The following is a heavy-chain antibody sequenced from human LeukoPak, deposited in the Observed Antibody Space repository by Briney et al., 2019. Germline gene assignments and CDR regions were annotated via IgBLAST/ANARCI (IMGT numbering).Heavy chain of an antibody. CDR2: NYHSGNT. D-gene: IGHD3-22*01. J-gene: IGHJ4*02. Sequence: PSETLSLTCTVSGGSISSGGYSWIWMRQPPGKGLEWIVYNYHSGNTYYNPSLKSRVTISVDTSKNQFSLKLSSVTAADTAVYYCARGLLYYYDSSGPYYFDYWGQGTLVTVSS. CDR1: GGSISSGGYS. V-gene: IGHV4-30-2*01. CDR3: ARGLLYYYDSSGPYYFDY.